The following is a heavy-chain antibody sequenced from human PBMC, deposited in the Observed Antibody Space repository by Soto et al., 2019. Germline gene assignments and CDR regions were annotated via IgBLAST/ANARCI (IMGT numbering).Heavy chain of an antibody. CDR2: ISSTGGTI. V-gene: IGHV3-48*01. CDR3: ARSDRQWLAPDY. Sequence: EVQLVESGGGLIQPGGSLRLSCAASAFSFSIYSMNWVRQAPGAGLEWVSFISSTGGTIYYADSVKGRFTISRDNAKNSLYLHMKNLRGEDTAVYYCARSDRQWLAPDYWGQGTLVTVSS. J-gene: IGHJ4*02. D-gene: IGHD6-19*01. CDR1: AFSFSIYS.